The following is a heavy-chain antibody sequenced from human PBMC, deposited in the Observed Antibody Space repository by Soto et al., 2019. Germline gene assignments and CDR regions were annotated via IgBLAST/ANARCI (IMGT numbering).Heavy chain of an antibody. CDR2: ISGSGGST. J-gene: IGHJ6*02. CDR3: AKCVSRGVSRNYGMDV. V-gene: IGHV3-23*01. CDR1: GFTFSSYA. Sequence: GGSLRLSCAASGFTFSSYAMSWVRQAPGKGLEWVSAISGSGGSTYYADSGKGRFTISRDNSKNTLYLQMNSLRAEDTAVYYCAKCVSRGVSRNYGMDVWGQGTTVTVSS. D-gene: IGHD3-10*01.